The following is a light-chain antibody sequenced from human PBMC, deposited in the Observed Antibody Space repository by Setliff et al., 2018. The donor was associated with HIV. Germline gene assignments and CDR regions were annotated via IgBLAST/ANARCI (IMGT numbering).Light chain of an antibody. J-gene: IGLJ1*01. CDR2: EVS. Sequence: QSALTQPASVSGSPGQSITISCTGTSSDVGSYNLVSWYQQHPGKAPQLIIYEVSKRLSGVSNRFSGSKSGNTASLTISGLQAEDEADYYCCSYAGSSTYVFGTGTKVTVL. CDR1: SSDVGSYNL. CDR3: CSYAGSSTYV. V-gene: IGLV2-23*02.